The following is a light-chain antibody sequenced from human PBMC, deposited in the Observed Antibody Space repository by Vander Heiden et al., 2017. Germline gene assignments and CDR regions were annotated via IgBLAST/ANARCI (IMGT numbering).Light chain of an antibody. V-gene: IGKV3-15*01. Sequence: EIVMTQSPATLSMSPGERVTLSCRASQSVSSNLAWYQQKPGQAHRLLIYGASTRATDIPARVSGSGSGAEFTLTISSLQSEDFALYYCQQYNDWPYTFGQGTKLEIK. J-gene: IGKJ2*01. CDR3: QQYNDWPYT. CDR1: QSVSSN. CDR2: GAS.